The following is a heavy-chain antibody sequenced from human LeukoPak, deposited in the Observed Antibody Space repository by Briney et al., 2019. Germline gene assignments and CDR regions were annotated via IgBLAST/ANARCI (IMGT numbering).Heavy chain of an antibody. J-gene: IGHJ4*02. V-gene: IGHV1-46*01. D-gene: IGHD3-10*01. CDR3: ARGTKYYYTSGSHLDY. Sequence: GASVKVSCKASGYTFTSYYMHWVRQAPGQGLEWMGIINPSGGSTSYAQKFQGRVTMTRDTSTSTVYMELSSLRSEDTAVYYCARGTKYYYTSGSHLDYWGQGTLVSVSS. CDR2: INPSGGST. CDR1: GYTFTSYY.